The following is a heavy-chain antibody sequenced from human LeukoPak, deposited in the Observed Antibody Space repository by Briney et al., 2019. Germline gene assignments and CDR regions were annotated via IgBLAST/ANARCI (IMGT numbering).Heavy chain of an antibody. J-gene: IGHJ4*02. CDR3: ARGCYVWGSYRYNSEDY. Sequence: PSETLSLTCTVSGGSISSYYWSWIRQPPGKGLEWIGYIYYSGSTNYNPSLKSRVTISVDTSKNQFSLKLSSVTAADTAVYYCARGCYVWGSYRYNSEDYWGQGTLVTVSS. CDR1: GGSISSYY. D-gene: IGHD3-16*02. V-gene: IGHV4-59*12. CDR2: IYYSGST.